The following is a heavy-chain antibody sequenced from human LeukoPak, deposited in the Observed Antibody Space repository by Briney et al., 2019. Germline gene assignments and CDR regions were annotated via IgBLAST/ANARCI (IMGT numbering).Heavy chain of an antibody. CDR1: GGSISSGGYS. J-gene: IGHJ5*02. CDR2: IYHSGST. Sequence: SQTLSLTCTVSGGSISSGGYSWSWIRQPPGKGLEWIGYIYHSGSTYYNPSLKSRVTISVDRSKNQFSLKLSSVTAADTAVYYCARAAFRFGELLYQGAHDWFDPWGQGTLVTVSS. V-gene: IGHV4-30-2*01. CDR3: ARAAFRFGELLYQGAHDWFDP. D-gene: IGHD3-10*01.